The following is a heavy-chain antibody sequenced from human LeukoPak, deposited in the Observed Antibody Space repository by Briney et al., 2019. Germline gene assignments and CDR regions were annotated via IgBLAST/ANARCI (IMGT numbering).Heavy chain of an antibody. J-gene: IGHJ4*02. V-gene: IGHV4-34*01. CDR1: GGSFSGYY. Sequence: PSETLSLTCAVYGGSFSGYYWSWIRQPPGKGLEWIGEINHSGSTNYNPSLKSRVTISVDTSKNQFSLKLSSVTAADTAVYYCARLPRGGGNADYWGQGTLVTVSS. D-gene: IGHD4-23*01. CDR2: INHSGST. CDR3: ARLPRGGGNADY.